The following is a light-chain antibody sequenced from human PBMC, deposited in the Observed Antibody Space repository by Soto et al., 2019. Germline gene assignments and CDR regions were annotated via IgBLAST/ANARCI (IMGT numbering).Light chain of an antibody. CDR2: AAS. J-gene: IGKJ1*01. Sequence: DIQLTQSPSFLSASVGDRVIITCRASQGISSYLAWYQQKPGKAPKLLIYAASTLQSGVPSRFSGSGSGTDFTFTISSLQPEDFATYYCQQSYSTPWTFGQGTKVDIK. CDR3: QQSYSTPWT. CDR1: QGISSY. V-gene: IGKV1-9*01.